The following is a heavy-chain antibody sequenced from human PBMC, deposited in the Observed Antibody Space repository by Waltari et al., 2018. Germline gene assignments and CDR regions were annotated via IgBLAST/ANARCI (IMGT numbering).Heavy chain of an antibody. V-gene: IGHV3-20*01. D-gene: IGHD6-13*01. J-gene: IGHJ6*03. Sequence: EVQLVESGGGVVRPGGSLRLSCAASGFTFDDYGMSWVRQAPGKGLEWVSGINWNGGSTGYADSVKVRFTISRDNAKNSLYLQMNSRRAEDTALYHCARERGGGGIAAAGSHMDVWGKGTTVTVSS. CDR3: ARERGGGGIAAAGSHMDV. CDR2: INWNGGST. CDR1: GFTFDDYG.